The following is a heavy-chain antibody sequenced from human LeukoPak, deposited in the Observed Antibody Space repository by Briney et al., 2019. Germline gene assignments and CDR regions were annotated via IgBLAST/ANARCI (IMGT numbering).Heavy chain of an antibody. D-gene: IGHD6-13*01. V-gene: IGHV4-59*01. J-gene: IGHJ5*02. CDR1: GGSISSYY. CDR3: ARSLAAAGMDWFDP. CDR2: IYYSGST. Sequence: SSETLSLTCTVSGGSISSYYWSWIRQPPGKGLEWIGYIYYSGSTNYNPSLKSRVTISVDTSKNQFSLKLSSVTAADTAVYYCARSLAAAGMDWFDPWGQGTLVTVSS.